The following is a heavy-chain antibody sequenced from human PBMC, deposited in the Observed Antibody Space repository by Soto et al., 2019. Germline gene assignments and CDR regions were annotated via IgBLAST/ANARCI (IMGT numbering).Heavy chain of an antibody. Sequence: SETLSLTCSVSGGSISSGYYYLSWIRHPPGKGLEWIGNIYYSWSTYYNPSLKSRLIISIDTSKNQFSLKLGSVTAADTAVYYCASSSLYRMDVWGQGTTVTVSS. CDR1: GGSISSGYYY. V-gene: IGHV4-30-4*01. J-gene: IGHJ6*02. CDR3: ASSSLYRMDV. CDR2: IYYSWST.